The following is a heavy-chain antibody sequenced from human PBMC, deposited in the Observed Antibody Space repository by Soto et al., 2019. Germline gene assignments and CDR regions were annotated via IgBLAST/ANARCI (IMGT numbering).Heavy chain of an antibody. CDR1: GYTFISHG. CDR3: ARGDYYDSSGLFF. J-gene: IGHJ4*02. Sequence: GASVKVSCKASGYTFISHGISWVRQAPGKGLEWMGWISAYNGNTNYAQKLQGRVTMTTDTSTSTAYMELRSLRSDDTAVYYCARGDYYDSSGLFFWGQGTLVTVSS. V-gene: IGHV1-18*01. CDR2: ISAYNGNT. D-gene: IGHD3-22*01.